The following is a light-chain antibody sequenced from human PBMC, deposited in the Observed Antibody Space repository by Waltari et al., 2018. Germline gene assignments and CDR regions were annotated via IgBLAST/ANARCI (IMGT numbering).Light chain of an antibody. CDR2: GAS. V-gene: IGKV3-20*01. Sequence: SPGTLSLSLGERATVSCRASQSVSRALAWYQQKPGQAPRLLIYGASTRATGIPDRFSGSGSGTDFSLTISRLEPDDFAVYFCQHYLRLPVTFGQGTTVEI. CDR1: QSVSRA. CDR3: QHYLRLPVT. J-gene: IGKJ1*01.